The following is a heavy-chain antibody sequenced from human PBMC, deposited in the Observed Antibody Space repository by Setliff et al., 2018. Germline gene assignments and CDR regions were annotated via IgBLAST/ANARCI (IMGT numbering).Heavy chain of an antibody. CDR2: IHYSGST. J-gene: IGHJ4*02. D-gene: IGHD7-27*01. V-gene: IGHV4-4*08. CDR3: ARDYWGSLDY. CDR1: GGSISSYY. Sequence: SETLSLTCTVSGGSISSYYWSWIRQPPGKGLEWIGFIHYSGSTNYNPSLKSRVTISVDTSKNQVSLKLTSVTVADTAVYYCARDYWGSLDYWGQGILVTVSS.